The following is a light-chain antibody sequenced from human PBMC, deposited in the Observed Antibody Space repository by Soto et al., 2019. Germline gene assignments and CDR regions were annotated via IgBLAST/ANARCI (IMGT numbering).Light chain of an antibody. CDR2: GAS. J-gene: IGKJ3*01. CDR1: EDIRTS. CDR3: QHYNNLPPFD. V-gene: IGKV1-33*01. Sequence: DIQMTQSPSSLSASVGARVSITCQAREDIRTSLSWFQHKPGRAPKLLIYGASYLATGVPSRFRGSGSGTDFTHTISSLQPEDIATYDCQHYNNLPPFDFGPGTIVDIK.